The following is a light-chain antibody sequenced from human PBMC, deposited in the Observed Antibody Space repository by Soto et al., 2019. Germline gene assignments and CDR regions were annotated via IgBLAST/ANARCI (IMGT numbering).Light chain of an antibody. CDR3: QQYDIGSA. CDR1: QSVSTN. V-gene: IGKV3-15*01. Sequence: EIVMTQSPATLSVSPGERATLSCRASQSVSTNLAWYQQKPGQAPRLLIYGASTRATGIPARFSGSGSGTEFTLTISSLQSEDFAVYYCQQYDIGSAFGGGTKVDNK. CDR2: GAS. J-gene: IGKJ4*01.